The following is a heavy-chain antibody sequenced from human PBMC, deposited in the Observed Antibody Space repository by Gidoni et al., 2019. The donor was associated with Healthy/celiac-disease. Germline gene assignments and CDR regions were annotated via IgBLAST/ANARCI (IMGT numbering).Heavy chain of an antibody. J-gene: IGHJ3*02. CDR2: IIPIFGTA. CDR3: ARDPGDSSGYSDAFDI. V-gene: IGHV1-69*01. Sequence: QVHLVHSASGVPKPQFSVQVSCTASVGPVSGSAISWVRQGPGQGLEWMGGIIPIFGTANYAKKFQGRVTITADESTSTAYMELSSLRSEDTAVYYCARDPGDSSGYSDAFDIWGQGTMVTVSS. CDR1: VGPVSGSA. D-gene: IGHD3-22*01.